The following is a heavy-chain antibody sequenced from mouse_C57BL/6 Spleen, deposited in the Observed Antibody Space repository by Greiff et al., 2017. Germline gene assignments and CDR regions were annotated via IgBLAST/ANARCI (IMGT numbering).Heavy chain of an antibody. J-gene: IGHJ3*01. CDR3: ASITTVPY. D-gene: IGHD1-1*01. V-gene: IGHV5-17*01. CDR1: GFTFSDYG. CDR2: ISSGSSTI. Sequence: EVKLMESGGGLVKPGGSLKLSCAASGFTFSDYGMHWVRQAPEKGLEWVAYISSGSSTIYYADTVKGRFTISRDNAKNTLFLQMTSLRSEDTAMYYCASITTVPYWGQGTLVTVSA.